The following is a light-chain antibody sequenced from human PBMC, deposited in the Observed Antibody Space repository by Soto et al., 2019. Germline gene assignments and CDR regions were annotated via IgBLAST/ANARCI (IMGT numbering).Light chain of an antibody. V-gene: IGLV2-14*01. J-gene: IGLJ2*01. CDR3: SSYTTSSTLV. CDR2: EVR. CDR1: SSDVGGYHY. Sequence: QSVLTQPASVSGSPGQSITISCTGTSSDVGGYHYVSWYQQHPGKAPKLLIYEVRNRPSGVSNRFSGSKSGNTASMTISGLQAEDEADYYCSSYTTSSTLVFGGGTKLTVL.